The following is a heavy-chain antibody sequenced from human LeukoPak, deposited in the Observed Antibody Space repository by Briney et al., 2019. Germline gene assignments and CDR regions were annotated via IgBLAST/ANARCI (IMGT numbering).Heavy chain of an antibody. Sequence: GGSLRLPCAGSDFSFSNSWMDWVRQAPGKGLEWVANIKPDGSEKYYVDSVKGRFTISRDNSKNTLYLQMNSLRAEDTAVYYCARPRPYYYDSSGYYDYWGQGTLVTVSS. CDR1: DFSFSNSW. D-gene: IGHD3-22*01. CDR3: ARPRPYYYDSSGYYDY. CDR2: IKPDGSEK. J-gene: IGHJ4*02. V-gene: IGHV3-7*01.